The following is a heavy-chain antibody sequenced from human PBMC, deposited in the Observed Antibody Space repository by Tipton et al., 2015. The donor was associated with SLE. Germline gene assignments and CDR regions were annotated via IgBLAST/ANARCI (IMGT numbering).Heavy chain of an antibody. Sequence: GSLRLSCAASGFIFSSYEMNWVRQAPGKGLEWVSYISSSGSSIYYADSVKGRFTISRDNAKNPLFLQMNSLRAEDTAVYYCARDVIAAAGALDYWGQGTLVTVSS. V-gene: IGHV3-48*03. CDR1: GFIFSSYE. CDR3: ARDVIAAAGALDY. D-gene: IGHD6-13*01. J-gene: IGHJ4*02. CDR2: ISSSGSSI.